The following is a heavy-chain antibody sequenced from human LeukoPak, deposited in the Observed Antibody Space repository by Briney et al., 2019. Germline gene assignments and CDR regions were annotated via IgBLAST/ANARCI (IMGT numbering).Heavy chain of an antibody. D-gene: IGHD6-19*01. J-gene: IGHJ5*02. CDR2: IYDSGST. CDR3: ASYSSGWLEISGRYNWFDP. Sequence: SETLSLTCTVSGGSISSYYWSWIRQPPGKGLEWIGYIYDSGSTNYNPSLKSRVTISVDTSKNQFSLKLSSVTAADTAVYYCASYSSGWLEISGRYNWFDPWGQGTLVTVSS. CDR1: GGSISSYY. V-gene: IGHV4-59*12.